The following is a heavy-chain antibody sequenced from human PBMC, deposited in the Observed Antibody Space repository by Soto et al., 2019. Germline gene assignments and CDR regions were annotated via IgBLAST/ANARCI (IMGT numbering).Heavy chain of an antibody. Sequence: QVQLQESGPGLVKPSGTLCLTCTVSGGSVTSVDYYWTWIRQHPEKGLEWIGHIYSRGSTYYNPALKSRVAISVDTSKTQFSLKVTSMTAADTAVYFCARAQGSQRTYSAGQFDLWGQGTLVTVSS. D-gene: IGHD3-10*01. CDR1: GGSVTSVDYY. V-gene: IGHV4-31*03. CDR3: ARAQGSQRTYSAGQFDL. CDR2: IYSRGST. J-gene: IGHJ5*02.